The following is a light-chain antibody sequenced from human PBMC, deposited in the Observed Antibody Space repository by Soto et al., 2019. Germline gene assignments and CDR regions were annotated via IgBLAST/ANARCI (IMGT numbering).Light chain of an antibody. V-gene: IGKV3-11*01. CDR2: DAS. CDR1: QNIRSY. Sequence: SLMSQCLPTLSLSPGGRATLSCRAGQNIRSYLAWYQQKSGQAPRLLIHDASNRAPGTPARFSGSGSGTDYTLTISSLEPEDSAVYYCQQRYNWLTFGGGTKVDIK. J-gene: IGKJ4*01. CDR3: QQRYNWLT.